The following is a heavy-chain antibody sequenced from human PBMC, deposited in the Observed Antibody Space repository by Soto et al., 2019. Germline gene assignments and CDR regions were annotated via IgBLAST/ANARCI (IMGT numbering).Heavy chain of an antibody. CDR2: IATYNTNR. CDR3: ARVIRGVVNWLDP. J-gene: IGHJ5*02. D-gene: IGHD3-10*01. CDR1: GDTFTNFG. Sequence: ASVKVSCKTSGDTFTNFGLSGVRQAPGQGLEWMGWIATYNTNRNYAQKFQGRLTLTTDTSTSTAYMELKSLGYDDTAVYYCARVIRGVVNWLDPWGQGTLVTVYS. V-gene: IGHV1-18*01.